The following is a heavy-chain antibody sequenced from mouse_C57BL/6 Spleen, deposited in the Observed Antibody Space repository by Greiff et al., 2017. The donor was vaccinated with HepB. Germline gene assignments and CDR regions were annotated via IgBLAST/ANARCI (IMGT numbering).Heavy chain of an antibody. V-gene: IGHV6-3*01. D-gene: IGHD1-1*01. CDR2: IRLKSDNYAT. J-gene: IGHJ2*01. CDR1: GFTFSNYW. Sequence: EVKVEESGGGLVQPGGSMKLSCVASGFTFSNYWMNWVRQSPEKGLEWVAQIRLKSDNYATHYAESVKGRFTISRDDSKSSVYLQMNNLRAEDTGIYYCTRITGANYYGSSDYWGQGTTLTVSS. CDR3: TRITGANYYGSSDY.